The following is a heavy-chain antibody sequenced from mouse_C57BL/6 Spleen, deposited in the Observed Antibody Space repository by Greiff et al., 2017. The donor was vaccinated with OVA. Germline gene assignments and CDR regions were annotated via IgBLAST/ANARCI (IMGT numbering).Heavy chain of an antibody. D-gene: IGHD1-1*01. J-gene: IGHJ1*03. CDR3: ARSYYGSSYWDWYFDV. CDR2: IHPGDGDT. CDR1: GYAFSSYW. V-gene: IGHV1-80*01. Sequence: VQLQQSGAELVKPGASVKISCKASGYAFSSYWMNWVKQRPGKGLEWIGQIHPGDGDTNYNGKFKGKATLTADKSSSTAYMQLSSLTSEDSAVYFCARSYYGSSYWDWYFDVWGTGTTVTVSS.